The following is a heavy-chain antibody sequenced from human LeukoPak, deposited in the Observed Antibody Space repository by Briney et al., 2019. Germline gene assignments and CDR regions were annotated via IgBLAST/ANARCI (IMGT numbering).Heavy chain of an antibody. CDR3: ARGVPGIAVAGSYWYFDL. V-gene: IGHV1-8*01. J-gene: IGHJ2*01. CDR2: MNPNSGNT. Sequence: AASVKVSCTASGYTFTSYDINWVRQATGQGLEWMGWMNPNSGNTGYAQKFQGRVTMTRNTSISTAYMELSSLRSEDTAVYYCARGVPGIAVAGSYWYFDLWGRGTLVTVSS. D-gene: IGHD6-19*01. CDR1: GYTFTSYD.